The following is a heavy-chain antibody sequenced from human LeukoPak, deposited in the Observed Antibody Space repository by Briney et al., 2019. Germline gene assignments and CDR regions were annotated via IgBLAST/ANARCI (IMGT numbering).Heavy chain of an antibody. D-gene: IGHD5-18*01. V-gene: IGHV1-18*01. Sequence: ASVKVSCKASGGTFSNYAISWVRQAPGQGLEWMGWISTDNGNTDYAQNLQGRVTMTTDTSTTTAYMELRSLRSDDTAVYYCARGYSYGYGPLDYWGQGTLVTVSS. CDR3: ARGYSYGYGPLDY. CDR2: ISTDNGNT. J-gene: IGHJ4*02. CDR1: GGTFSNYA.